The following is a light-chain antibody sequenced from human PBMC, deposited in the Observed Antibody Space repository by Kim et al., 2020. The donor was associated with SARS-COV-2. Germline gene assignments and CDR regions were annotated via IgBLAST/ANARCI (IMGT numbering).Light chain of an antibody. V-gene: IGKV1-17*01. CDR2: GAS. CDR3: QQNDAFPIT. CDR1: QDIRND. J-gene: IGKJ5*01. Sequence: DIQMTQSPSSLSASVGDRVTITCRASQDIRNDLGWYQQNPGRAPKRLIYGASSLQSGVPSRFSGSGSGTEFTLTISSVQPEDFATYYCQQNDAFPITFGQGTRLEIK.